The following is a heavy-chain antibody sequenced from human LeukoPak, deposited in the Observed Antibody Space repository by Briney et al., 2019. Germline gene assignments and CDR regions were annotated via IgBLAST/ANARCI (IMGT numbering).Heavy chain of an antibody. J-gene: IGHJ6*03. CDR3: AREHGSGGYYYCMDV. Sequence: SETLSLTCTVSGDSISSYYWSWIRQPPGKGLEWIGYIYHSGSTNYNPSLKSRATISVDTSKNQFSLKLSSVTAADTAVYYCAREHGSGGYYYCMDVWGKGTTVTVSS. CDR2: IYHSGST. D-gene: IGHD6-19*01. CDR1: GDSISSYY. V-gene: IGHV4-59*01.